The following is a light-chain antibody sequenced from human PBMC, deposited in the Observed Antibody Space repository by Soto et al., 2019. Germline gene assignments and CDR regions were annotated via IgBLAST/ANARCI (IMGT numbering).Light chain of an antibody. CDR3: QQRTNWPLT. CDR1: QSVSSSY. J-gene: IGKJ4*01. Sequence: EIVLTQSPGTLSLSPGERATLSCRASQSVSSSYLAWYQQKPGQAPRLLIHGASSRATGIPDRFSGSGSGTDFTLTISRLEPEDFAVYYCQQRTNWPLTFGGGTKLEIK. V-gene: IGKV3D-20*02. CDR2: GAS.